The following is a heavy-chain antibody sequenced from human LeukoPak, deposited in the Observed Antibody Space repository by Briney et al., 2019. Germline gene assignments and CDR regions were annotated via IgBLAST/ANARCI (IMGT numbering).Heavy chain of an antibody. V-gene: IGHV3-23*01. CDR2: ISGSGGNT. CDR1: GFTFSTYA. CDR3: AKDFIAYSGGYYFDY. Sequence: QPGGSLRLSCAASGFTFSTYAMSWVRQAPGKGPEWVSAISGSGGNTYYADSVKGRFTISRDNSKNTLYLQMNSLRAEDTAVYYCAKDFIAYSGGYYFDYWGQGTLVTVSS. D-gene: IGHD6-19*01. J-gene: IGHJ4*02.